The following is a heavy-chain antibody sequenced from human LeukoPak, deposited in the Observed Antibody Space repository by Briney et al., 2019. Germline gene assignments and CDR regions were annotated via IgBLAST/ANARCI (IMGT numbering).Heavy chain of an antibody. Sequence: SETLSLTCTVSGGSISSYYWSWIRQPPGKGLEWIGYIYYSGGTNYNPSLKSRVTISVDTSKNQFSLKLSSVTAADTAVYYCARHNCSSTSCYWYFDLWGRGTLVTVSS. D-gene: IGHD2-2*01. V-gene: IGHV4-59*08. CDR3: ARHNCSSTSCYWYFDL. CDR1: GGSISSYY. J-gene: IGHJ2*01. CDR2: IYYSGGT.